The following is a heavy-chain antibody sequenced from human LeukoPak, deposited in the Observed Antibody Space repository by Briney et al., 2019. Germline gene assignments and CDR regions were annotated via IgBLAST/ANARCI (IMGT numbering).Heavy chain of an antibody. D-gene: IGHD3-10*01. CDR1: GFTFSSYA. J-gene: IGHJ2*01. Sequence: PGGSLRLSCAASGFTFSSYAMSWVRQAPGKGLEWVSAISGSGGSTYYADSVKGRFTISRDNSKNTLYLQMNSLRAEDTAVYYCAKDKWIGFGELLSGWYFDLWGRGTLVTVSS. CDR3: AKDKWIGFGELLSGWYFDL. V-gene: IGHV3-23*01. CDR2: ISGSGGST.